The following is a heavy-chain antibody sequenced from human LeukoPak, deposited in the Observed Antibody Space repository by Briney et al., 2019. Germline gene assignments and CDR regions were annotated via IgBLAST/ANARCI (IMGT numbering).Heavy chain of an antibody. D-gene: IGHD3-22*01. Sequence: SETLSLTCTVSGGSISSYYWSWIRQPAGKGLEWIGRIYTSGSTNYNPSLKSRATMSVDTSKNQFSLKLSSVTAADTAVYYCARETYYYDSSGYYSDLYYFDYWGQGTLVTVSS. CDR3: ARETYYYDSSGYYSDLYYFDY. V-gene: IGHV4-4*07. CDR2: IYTSGST. CDR1: GGSISSYY. J-gene: IGHJ4*02.